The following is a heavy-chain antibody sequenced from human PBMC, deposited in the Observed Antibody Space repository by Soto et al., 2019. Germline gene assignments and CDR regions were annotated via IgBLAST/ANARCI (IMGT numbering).Heavy chain of an antibody. V-gene: IGHV3-23*01. Sequence: GGSLRLSCAASGFNFSSYAMSWVRQAPGKGLEWVSAISGSGGSTYYADSVKGRFTISRDNSKNTLYLQMNSLRAEDTAVYYCAKDLSKLGIGFDYWGQGTLVTVSS. J-gene: IGHJ4*02. CDR1: GFNFSSYA. CDR3: AKDLSKLGIGFDY. CDR2: ISGSGGST. D-gene: IGHD7-27*01.